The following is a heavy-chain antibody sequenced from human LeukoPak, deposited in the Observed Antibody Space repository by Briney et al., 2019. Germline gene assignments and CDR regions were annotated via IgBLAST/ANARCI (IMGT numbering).Heavy chain of an antibody. CDR3: ARAGFYASVNQYYYYYYMDV. D-gene: IGHD2/OR15-2a*01. CDR1: NDSIRSSNW. CDR2: IYYSGST. V-gene: IGHV4-4*02. J-gene: IGHJ6*03. Sequence: SGTLSLTCAVSNDSIRSSNWWSWVRQPPGKGLEWIGEIYYSGSTNYNPSLKSRVIISVDESKNQFSLKVTSVTAADAAVYYCARAGFYASVNQYYYYYYMDVWGTGTTVTVSS.